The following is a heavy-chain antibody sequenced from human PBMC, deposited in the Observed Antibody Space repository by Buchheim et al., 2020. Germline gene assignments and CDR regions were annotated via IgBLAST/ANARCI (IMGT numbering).Heavy chain of an antibody. CDR3: ARLEGSRPTNQKWVDN. D-gene: IGHD3-3*01. CDR1: GYSFSTYW. V-gene: IGHV5-51*01. J-gene: IGHJ4*02. CDR2: IYPGDSDA. Sequence: EVQVVQSGPEAKKPGEYLRISCKGSGYSFSTYWIAWVRQMPGKGLEWMGVIYPGDSDARYSPSFQDRVTLSVDKSINTAYLQWGSLKASDTAMYYCARLEGSRPTNQKWVDNWGQGIL.